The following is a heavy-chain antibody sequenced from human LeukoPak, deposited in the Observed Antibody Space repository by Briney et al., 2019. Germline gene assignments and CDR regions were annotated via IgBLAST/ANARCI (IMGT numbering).Heavy chain of an antibody. V-gene: IGHV3-30*02. CDR3: AKISSSAESNFDY. J-gene: IGHJ4*02. CDR1: GFAFSTYA. Sequence: GGSLRLSCAASGFAFSTYAMHWVRQAPGKGLEWVAFIWPDGSKKYYADSVKGRFAISRENSKNTVYLQMNDLRPEDTALYFCAKISSSAESNFDYWGQGTLLTVSS. D-gene: IGHD6-25*01. CDR2: IWPDGSKK.